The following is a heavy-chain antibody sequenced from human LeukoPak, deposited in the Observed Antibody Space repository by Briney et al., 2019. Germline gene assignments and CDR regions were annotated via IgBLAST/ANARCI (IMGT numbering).Heavy chain of an antibody. D-gene: IGHD6-13*01. CDR2: ISAYNGNT. Sequence: ASVKVSCKASGYTFTSYGISWVRQAPGQGLEWMGWISAYNGNTNYAQKLQGRVTMTTDTSTSTAYMELRSLRSDDTAVYYCARDRIFGYSSSWNTYYFDYWGQGTLVTVSS. V-gene: IGHV1-18*01. CDR3: ARDRIFGYSSSWNTYYFDY. J-gene: IGHJ4*02. CDR1: GYTFTSYG.